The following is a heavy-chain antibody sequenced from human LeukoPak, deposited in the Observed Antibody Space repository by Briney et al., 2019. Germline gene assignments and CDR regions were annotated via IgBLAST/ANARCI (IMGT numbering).Heavy chain of an antibody. CDR1: GYSFTRYW. J-gene: IGHJ4*02. V-gene: IGHV5-51*01. D-gene: IGHD6-19*01. Sequence: GESLKISCKGSGYSFTRYWIGWVRQMPGKGLEWIGVIYPGDSDTRYSPSFQGQVTISVDKSSSTAYLQWSSLKDSDTAMYYCARPRGSGPGMAYFDYWGQGTLVTVSS. CDR2: IYPGDSDT. CDR3: ARPRGSGPGMAYFDY.